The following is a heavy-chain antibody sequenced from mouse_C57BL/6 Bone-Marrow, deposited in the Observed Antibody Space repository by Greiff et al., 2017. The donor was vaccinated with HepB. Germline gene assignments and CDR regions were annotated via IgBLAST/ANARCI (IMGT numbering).Heavy chain of an antibody. CDR3: ARVCPDYGSSYARWYFDV. V-gene: IGHV3-8*01. D-gene: IGHD1-1*01. CDR1: GYSITSDY. Sequence: DVKLVESGPGLAKPSQTLSLTCSVTGYSITSDYWNWIRKFPGNKLEYMGYISYSGSTYYNPSLKSRISITRDTSKNQYYLQLNSVTTEDTAPYYCARVCPDYGSSYARWYFDVWGTGTTVTVSS. J-gene: IGHJ1*03. CDR2: ISYSGST.